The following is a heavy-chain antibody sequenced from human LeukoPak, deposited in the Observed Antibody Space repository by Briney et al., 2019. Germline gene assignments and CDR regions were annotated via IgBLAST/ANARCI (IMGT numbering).Heavy chain of an antibody. Sequence: PSVTLSLTCTVSGGSISSHYWSWIRQPPGKGLEWIGYIHYTGSTNYNPSLKSRVTISVDTSKNQFSLQLSSVTATDTAVYFCARHSSSWYPDYWGQGTLVTVSS. CDR3: ARHSSSWYPDY. D-gene: IGHD6-13*01. CDR1: GGSISSHY. CDR2: IHYTGST. J-gene: IGHJ4*02. V-gene: IGHV4-59*08.